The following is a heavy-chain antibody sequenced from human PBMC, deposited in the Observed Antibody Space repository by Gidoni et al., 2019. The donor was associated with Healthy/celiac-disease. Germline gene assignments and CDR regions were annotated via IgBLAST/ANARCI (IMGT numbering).Heavy chain of an antibody. V-gene: IGHV1-46*01. Sequence: QVQLAQSGAEAKKPGASVTVSCQASGYTFTSYYMHWVQHGPGQGLEWMGIIKPSGGSTSYAQKIQGRVTMTRDTSTSTVYMELSSLRSEDTAVYYCARERAVVEFDYWGQGTLVTVSS. CDR1: GYTFTSYY. D-gene: IGHD3-22*01. J-gene: IGHJ4*02. CDR2: IKPSGGST. CDR3: ARERAVVEFDY.